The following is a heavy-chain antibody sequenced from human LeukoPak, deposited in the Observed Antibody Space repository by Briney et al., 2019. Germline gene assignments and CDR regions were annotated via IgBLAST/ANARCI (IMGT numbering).Heavy chain of an antibody. CDR2: ISSNGGST. CDR3: ARDAGYDILTGYYPGHFDY. Sequence: GGSLRLSCAASGFTFSSYAMHWVRQAPGKGLEYVSAISSNGGSTYYANSVKGRFTISRDNSKNTLYLQMGSLGAEDMAVYYCARDAGYDILTGYYPGHFDYWGQGTLVTVSS. V-gene: IGHV3-64*01. D-gene: IGHD3-9*01. J-gene: IGHJ4*02. CDR1: GFTFSSYA.